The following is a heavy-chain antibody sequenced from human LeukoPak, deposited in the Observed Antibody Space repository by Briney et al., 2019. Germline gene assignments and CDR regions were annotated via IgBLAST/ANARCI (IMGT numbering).Heavy chain of an antibody. CDR3: ARALSYSYGSMDF. Sequence: GGSLRLSCAASGFTFSSYSMNWVRQAPGKGLEWVSSISSGSKYTYNADSVKGRFTISRDNAKNSLYLQMNSLRVEDTAVYYCARALSYSYGSMDFWGQGTLVIVSS. D-gene: IGHD5-18*01. V-gene: IGHV3-21*01. CDR1: GFTFSSYS. CDR2: ISSGSKYT. J-gene: IGHJ4*02.